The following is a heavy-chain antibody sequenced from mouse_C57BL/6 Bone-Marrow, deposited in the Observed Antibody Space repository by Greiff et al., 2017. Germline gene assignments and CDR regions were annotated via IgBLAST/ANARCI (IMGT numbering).Heavy chain of an antibody. CDR1: GYTFTDYY. CDR2: INPNNGGT. CDR3: ARESYDGYYYYAMDY. V-gene: IGHV1-26*01. J-gene: IGHJ4*01. D-gene: IGHD2-3*01. Sequence: VQLQQSGPELVKPGASVKISCKASGYTFTDYYMNWVKQSHGKSLEWIGDINPNNGGTSYNQKFKGKATLTVDKSSSTAYMELRSLTSEDSAVXYCARESYDGYYYYAMDYWGQGTSVTVSS.